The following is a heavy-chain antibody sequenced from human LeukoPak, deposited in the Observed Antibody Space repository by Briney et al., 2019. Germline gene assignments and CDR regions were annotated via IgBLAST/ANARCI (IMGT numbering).Heavy chain of an antibody. J-gene: IGHJ4*02. V-gene: IGHV3-21*01. D-gene: IGHD4-17*01. Sequence: PGGSLRLSCAASGFTFSSYSMNWVRQAPGKGLEWVSSISSSSSYIYYADSVKGRFTISRDNAKNSLYLQMNSLRAEDTAVYYCARAPDPYDYGDSVVDYWGQGTLVTVSS. CDR2: ISSSSSYI. CDR3: ARAPDPYDYGDSVVDY. CDR1: GFTFSSYS.